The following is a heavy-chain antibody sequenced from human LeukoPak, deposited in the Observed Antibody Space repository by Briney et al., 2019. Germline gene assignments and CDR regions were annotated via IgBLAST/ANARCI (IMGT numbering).Heavy chain of an antibody. V-gene: IGHV4-39*01. D-gene: IGHD1-1*01. CDR3: ARDARVRANFDF. Sequence: SETLSLTCTASGGSISSSGYYWGWIRQPQGKGLEWIGNIYYSGSTYYNPSLKSRVTMSVDTSNNQFSLKLSSVTAADTAVYYCARDARVRANFDFWGQGTLVTVSS. CDR2: IYYSGST. CDR1: GGSISSSGYY. J-gene: IGHJ4*02.